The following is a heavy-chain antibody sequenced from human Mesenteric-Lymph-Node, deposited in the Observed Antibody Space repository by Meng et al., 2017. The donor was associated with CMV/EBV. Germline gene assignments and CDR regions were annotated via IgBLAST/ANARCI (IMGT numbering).Heavy chain of an antibody. V-gene: IGHV4-61*01. CDR2: IYYSGST. CDR1: GGSVSSGSYY. J-gene: IGHJ3*02. Sequence: ESLRLSCTVSGGSVSSGSYYWSWIRQPPGKGLEWIGYIYYSGSTNYNPSLKSRVTISVDTSKNQFSLKLSSVTAADTAVYYCARSFVDDYGGKGYAFDIWGQGTMVTVSS. D-gene: IGHD4-23*01. CDR3: ARSFVDDYGGKGYAFDI.